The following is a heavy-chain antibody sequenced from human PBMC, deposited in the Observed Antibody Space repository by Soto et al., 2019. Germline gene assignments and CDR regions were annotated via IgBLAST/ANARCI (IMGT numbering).Heavy chain of an antibody. J-gene: IGHJ4*02. D-gene: IGHD3-22*01. V-gene: IGHV2-26*01. Sequence: QVTLKESGPVLVKPTEPLTLTCTVSGFSLSNARMGVSWIRQPPGKALEWLAHIFSNDEKSYSTSLKSRLTISKDTSKSQVVLTMTNMDPVDTATYYCARTPYYYDSSGYYPFDYWGQGTLVTVSS. CDR3: ARTPYYYDSSGYYPFDY. CDR1: GFSLSNARMG. CDR2: IFSNDEK.